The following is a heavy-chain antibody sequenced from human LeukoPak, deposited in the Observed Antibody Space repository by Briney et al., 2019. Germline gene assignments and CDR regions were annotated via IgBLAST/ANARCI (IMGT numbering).Heavy chain of an antibody. CDR3: ARDLSTYYYGSWSYSLYYFDY. CDR2: INPNSGGT. V-gene: IGHV1-2*02. CDR1: GYTFTGYY. D-gene: IGHD3-10*01. Sequence: ASVKVSCKASGYTFTGYYMHWVRQAPGQGLEWMGWINPNSGGTNYAQKFQGRVTMTRDTSISTAYMELSRLRSDDTAVYYCARDLSTYYYGSWSYSLYYFDYWGQGTLVTVSS. J-gene: IGHJ4*02.